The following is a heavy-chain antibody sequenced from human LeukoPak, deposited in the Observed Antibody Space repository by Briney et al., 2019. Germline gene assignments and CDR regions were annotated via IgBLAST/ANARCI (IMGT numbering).Heavy chain of an antibody. CDR1: GFTFSSHS. V-gene: IGHV3-23*01. Sequence: GGSLRLSCAASGFTFSSHSMKWVRQAPGKGLEWVSAISGSGGSTYYADSVKGRFTISRDNSKNTLYLQMNSLRAEDTAVYYCAKEGFYCSGGSCYSFYYYYMDVWGKGTTVTVSS. J-gene: IGHJ6*03. CDR3: AKEGFYCSGGSCYSFYYYYMDV. CDR2: ISGSGGST. D-gene: IGHD2-15*01.